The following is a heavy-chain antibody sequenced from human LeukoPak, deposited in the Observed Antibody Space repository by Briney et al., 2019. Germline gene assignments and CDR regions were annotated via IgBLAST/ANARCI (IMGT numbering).Heavy chain of an antibody. V-gene: IGHV1-69*13. J-gene: IGHJ4*02. CDR2: IIPIFGTA. CDR1: GGTFSSYA. CDR3: ARGHDYGPINDY. Sequence: ASVKVSCKASGGTFSSYAISWVRQAPGQGLEWMGGIIPIFGTANYAQKFQGRVTITADESTSTAYMELSGLRSEDTAVYYCARGHDYGPINDYWGQGTLVTVSS. D-gene: IGHD4-17*01.